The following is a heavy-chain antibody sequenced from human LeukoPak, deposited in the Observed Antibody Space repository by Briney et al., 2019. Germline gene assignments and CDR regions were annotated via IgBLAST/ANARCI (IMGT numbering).Heavy chain of an antibody. Sequence: GGSLRLSCAASGFSFSTYAMNWVRQAPGKRLEWVSSITATGRDTYYALSVKGRITISRDNSKNTLYLQMGSLRAEDMAVYYCARPALVTYYYYMDVWGKGTTVTVSS. V-gene: IGHV3-23*01. CDR3: ARPALVTYYYYMDV. J-gene: IGHJ6*03. D-gene: IGHD5-18*01. CDR2: ITATGRDT. CDR1: GFSFSTYA.